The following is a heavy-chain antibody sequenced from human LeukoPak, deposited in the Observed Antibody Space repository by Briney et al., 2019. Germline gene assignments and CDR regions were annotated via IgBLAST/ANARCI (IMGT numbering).Heavy chain of an antibody. J-gene: IGHJ4*02. Sequence: GGSLRLSCAASGFTFSSYSINWVRQAPGKGLEWVSYISSSRRTISYADSVKGRFTISRDNAKNSLYLQMNSLRAEDTAVYYCARSSSRYCSGGSCYSGVLGYFDYWGQGTLVTVSS. D-gene: IGHD2-15*01. CDR1: GFTFSSYS. V-gene: IGHV3-48*01. CDR2: ISSSRRTI. CDR3: ARSSSRYCSGGSCYSGVLGYFDY.